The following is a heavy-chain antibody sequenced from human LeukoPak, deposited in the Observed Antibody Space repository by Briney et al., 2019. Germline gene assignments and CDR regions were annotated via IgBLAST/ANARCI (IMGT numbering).Heavy chain of an antibody. J-gene: IGHJ3*02. CDR2: IKQDGSEK. CDR3: ARDPWCRSNGCAYGAFDI. V-gene: IGHV3-7*01. Sequence: GGSLRLSCAASGFTFSTYDMSWVRQAPGKGLEWVANIKQDGSEKHYVDSVKGRFTISRDNAENSLHLQMNSLSPEDTAVYYCARDPWCRSNGCAYGAFDIWGQGTMVIVSS. D-gene: IGHD2-8*02. CDR1: GFTFSTYD.